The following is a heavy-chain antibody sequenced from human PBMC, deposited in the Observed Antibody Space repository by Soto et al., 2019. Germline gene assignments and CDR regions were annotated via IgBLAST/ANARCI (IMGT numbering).Heavy chain of an antibody. CDR2: IYYSGGT. D-gene: IGHD2-21*02. CDR3: ARVCGGDCPIDS. J-gene: IGHJ4*02. V-gene: IGHV4-31*03. Sequence: QVQLQESGPGLVKPSQTLSLTCTVSGGSISSGGYYWSWIRQHPGKGLEWIGYIYYSGGTYYNPSLKSRVTTAVYTSKHQCSLKLSSVTAADTAVYYCARVCGGDCPIDSWGQGTLVTVSS. CDR1: GGSISSGGYY.